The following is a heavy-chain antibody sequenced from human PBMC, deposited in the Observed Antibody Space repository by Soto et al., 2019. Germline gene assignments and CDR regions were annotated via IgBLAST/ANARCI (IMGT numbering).Heavy chain of an antibody. CDR3: ARDQRIQLWLLSAAFDI. CDR1: GFTFSSYW. D-gene: IGHD5-18*01. J-gene: IGHJ3*02. Sequence: GGSLRVSCAASGFTFSSYWMSWVRQAPGKGQEWVANIKQDGSEKYYVDSVKGRFTISRDNAKNSLYLQMNSLRAEDTAVYYCARDQRIQLWLLSAAFDIWGQGTMVTVSS. V-gene: IGHV3-7*04. CDR2: IKQDGSEK.